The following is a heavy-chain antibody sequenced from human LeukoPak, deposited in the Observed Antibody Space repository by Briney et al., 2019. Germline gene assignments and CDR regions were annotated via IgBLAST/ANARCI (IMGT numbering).Heavy chain of an antibody. D-gene: IGHD2-2*01. V-gene: IGHV3-30*18. CDR3: AKTIRAFVICSSTSCYAYDY. CDR2: ISYDGSNK. J-gene: IGHJ4*02. CDR1: GFTFSSYG. Sequence: GRSLRLSCAASGFTFSSYGMHWVGKAPGKGLEGLAVISYDGSNKYYADSVKGRFTISRDNSKNTLYLQMNSLRAEDTAVYYCAKTIRAFVICSSTSCYAYDYWGQGTLVTVSS.